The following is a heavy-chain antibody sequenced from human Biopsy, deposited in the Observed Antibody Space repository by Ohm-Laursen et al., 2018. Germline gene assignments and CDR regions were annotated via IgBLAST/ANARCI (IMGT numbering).Heavy chain of an antibody. J-gene: IGHJ6*02. Sequence: SLRLSCTASGFSFSSYGMHWVRQAPGKGLEWVAVISDDGRNKYYIDSVRGRFTISRDNSKNTLFLQMNFLTAEDTARYYCARSRDFKSGGSLQLHYFFIAVWGQGTTVTVSS. CDR3: ARSRDFKSGGSLQLHYFFIAV. CDR1: GFSFSSYG. V-gene: IGHV3-33*05. D-gene: IGHD3-3*01. CDR2: ISDDGRNK.